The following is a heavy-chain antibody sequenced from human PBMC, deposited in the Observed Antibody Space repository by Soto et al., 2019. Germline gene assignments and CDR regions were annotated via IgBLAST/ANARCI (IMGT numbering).Heavy chain of an antibody. CDR2: IYYSGSP. V-gene: IGHV4-59*01. Sequence: QVQLQESGPGLVKASETLSLTCTVSGGSISNYYCSWIRQPPGKGLEWIGYIYYSGSPNYNPSLKGPVTISVDTSKNQFSLKLRSVTAADTAVYYCARAGPATLSDYWGQGTLVTVSS. D-gene: IGHD2-15*01. CDR3: ARAGPATLSDY. CDR1: GGSISNYY. J-gene: IGHJ4*02.